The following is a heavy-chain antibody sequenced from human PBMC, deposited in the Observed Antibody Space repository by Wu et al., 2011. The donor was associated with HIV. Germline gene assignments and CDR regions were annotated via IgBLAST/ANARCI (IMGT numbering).Heavy chain of an antibody. V-gene: IGHV1-8*01. CDR3: ARDRHPMVGPWYYYYYMDV. CDR1: GYTFTEYD. CDR2: VNPENGDT. J-gene: IGHJ6*03. Sequence: QVQLVQSGTEVKKPGASVKVSCKASGYTFTEYDISWVRQATGHGLEWMGWVNPENGDTAYAPEFQGRVTITRDASINTIYMELNSLRFGDTAIYYCARDRHPMVGPWYYYYYMDVWGKGTNGHRLL. D-gene: IGHD3-10*01.